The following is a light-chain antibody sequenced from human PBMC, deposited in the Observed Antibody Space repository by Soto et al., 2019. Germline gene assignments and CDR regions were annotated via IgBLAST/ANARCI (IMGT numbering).Light chain of an antibody. CDR1: QSVGNF. CDR2: DTS. Sequence: EIVLTQSPGTLSLSPGERASLSCRASQSVGNFLVWYQQKPSQAPSLLIYDTSNRATGIPARFSGSGSGTDFTLTISSLEPEDFAIYYCQQYGNWPLTFGGGTKVEIK. CDR3: QQYGNWPLT. J-gene: IGKJ4*01. V-gene: IGKV3-11*01.